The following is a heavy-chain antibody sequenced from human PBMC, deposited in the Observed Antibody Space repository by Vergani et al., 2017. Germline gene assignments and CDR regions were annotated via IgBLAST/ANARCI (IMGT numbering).Heavy chain of an antibody. CDR2: INSDGDST. Sequence: VQLVESGGGLVQPGGSLRLSCTASGFTFSNYWMQWVRQAPGKRLMWVSRINSDGDSTSYADSVKGRFTISRDNAKNTLYLQMNSLKTEDTAVYYCTTPTKWELRYYFDYWGQGTLVTVSS. D-gene: IGHD3-9*01. CDR3: TTPTKWELRYYFDY. CDR1: GFTFSNYW. V-gene: IGHV3-74*01. J-gene: IGHJ4*02.